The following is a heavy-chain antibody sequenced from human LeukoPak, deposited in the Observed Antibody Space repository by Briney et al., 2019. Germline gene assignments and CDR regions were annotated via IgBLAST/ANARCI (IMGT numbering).Heavy chain of an antibody. Sequence: SVKVSCKASGGTFSSYAISWVRQAPGQGLEWMGRIIPILGIANYAQKFQGRVTITADKSTSTAYTELSSLRSEDTAVYYCARDIVVVVAATALSHSFDYWGQGTLVTVSS. J-gene: IGHJ4*02. CDR3: ARDIVVVVAATALSHSFDY. CDR1: GGTFSSYA. V-gene: IGHV1-69*04. D-gene: IGHD2-15*01. CDR2: IIPILGIA.